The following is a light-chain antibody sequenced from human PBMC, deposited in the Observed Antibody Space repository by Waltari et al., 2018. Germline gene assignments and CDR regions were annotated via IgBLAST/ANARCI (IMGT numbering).Light chain of an antibody. CDR1: RSNIGSTT. Sequence: QSVLTQPPSASGTPGQSVTISFSGRRSNIGSTTVNWYQQLPGTAPKRLIYSNKQRPSGVPDRFSGSKSGTSASLAISGLQSEDEADYYCAAWDDSLNGNWVFGGGTKLTVL. CDR2: SNK. V-gene: IGLV1-44*01. J-gene: IGLJ3*02. CDR3: AAWDDSLNGNWV.